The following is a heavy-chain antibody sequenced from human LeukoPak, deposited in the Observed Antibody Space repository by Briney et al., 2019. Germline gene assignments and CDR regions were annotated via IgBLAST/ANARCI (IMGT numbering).Heavy chain of an antibody. D-gene: IGHD5-24*01. CDR2: IIPIFGTA. Sequence: SVKVSCKASGGTFSSYAISWVRQAPGQGLEWMGGIIPIFGTANYAQKFQGGVTITADESTSTAYMELSSLRSEDTAVYYCARGGDGYNWNWFDPWGQGTLVTVSS. V-gene: IGHV1-69*13. J-gene: IGHJ5*02. CDR1: GGTFSSYA. CDR3: ARGGDGYNWNWFDP.